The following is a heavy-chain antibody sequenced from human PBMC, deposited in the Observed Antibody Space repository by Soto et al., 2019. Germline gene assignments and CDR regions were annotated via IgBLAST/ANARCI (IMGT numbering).Heavy chain of an antibody. V-gene: IGHV2-5*02. CDR1: GFSLTTSGVG. D-gene: IGHD3-3*01. Sequence: QITLNESGPTVVKPAETLTLTCTFSGFSLTTSGVGVGWIRQSPGKAPEWLALIYWDDDKRYSASLKSRLTITKDNSQNQVVLTMGSVGPTDTATYYCAHRILRTVFGLVTTTAIYFDFWGQGTPVVVSS. J-gene: IGHJ4*02. CDR3: AHRILRTVFGLVTTTAIYFDF. CDR2: IYWDDDK.